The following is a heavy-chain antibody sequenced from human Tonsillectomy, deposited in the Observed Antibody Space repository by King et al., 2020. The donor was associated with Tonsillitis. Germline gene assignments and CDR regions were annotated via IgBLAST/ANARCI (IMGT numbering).Heavy chain of an antibody. J-gene: IGHJ4*02. D-gene: IGHD4-23*01. CDR1: GFTFNTYA. Sequence: GQLVQSGGGLVQPGGSLRLSCAASGFTFNTYAMSWVRQAPGKGLEWVSAISGSGNNTYYTDSVKGRFTISRDNSKNTLNLQMNSLRAEDTAVYYCAKDRIGRWGYWGQGTLVTVSS. CDR3: AKDRIGRWGY. V-gene: IGHV3-23*04. CDR2: ISGSGNNT.